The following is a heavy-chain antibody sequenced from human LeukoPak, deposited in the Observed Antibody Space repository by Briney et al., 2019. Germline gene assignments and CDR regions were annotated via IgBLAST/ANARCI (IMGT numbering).Heavy chain of an antibody. Sequence: GGSLRLSCAASGFTFSNYAMHWVRQAPGKGLEWVAVISYEGSLKYYAGSVKGRFTISRDDSKNTLYLQMNSLRAEDTAVYYCVRGSYGDLYWGQGTLVTVSS. CDR2: ISYEGSLK. CDR3: VRGSYGDLY. CDR1: GFTFSNYA. V-gene: IGHV3-30*04. D-gene: IGHD4-17*01. J-gene: IGHJ4*02.